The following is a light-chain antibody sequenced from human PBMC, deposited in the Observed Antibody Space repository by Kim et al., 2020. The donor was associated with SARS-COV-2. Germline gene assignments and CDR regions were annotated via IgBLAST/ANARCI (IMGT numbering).Light chain of an antibody. V-gene: IGKV3-20*01. CDR3: QQYSNSPRT. Sequence: PPGDTATHSCRASQSLSHSYLAWYQQKPGQAPRLLIYGASTRATGIPDRFSGSRSGTDFTLTISRLEPEDFAVYYCQQYSNSPRTFGQGTKVEIK. J-gene: IGKJ1*01. CDR1: QSLSHSY. CDR2: GAS.